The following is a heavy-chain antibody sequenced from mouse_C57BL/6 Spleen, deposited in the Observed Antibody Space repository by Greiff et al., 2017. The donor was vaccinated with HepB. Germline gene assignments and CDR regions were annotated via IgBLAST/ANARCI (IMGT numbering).Heavy chain of an antibody. CDR1: GFSLSTSGMG. Sequence: QVTLKVCGPGILQSSQTLSLTCSFSGFSLSTSGMGVRWIRQPSGKGLEWLAHIYWGDDKRYNPSLKSRLTISKDTSRNQVFLKITSVDTADTATYYCARSEGYGSSYYFDYWGQGTTLTVSS. CDR2: IYWGDDK. V-gene: IGHV8-12*01. D-gene: IGHD1-1*01. J-gene: IGHJ2*01. CDR3: ARSEGYGSSYYFDY.